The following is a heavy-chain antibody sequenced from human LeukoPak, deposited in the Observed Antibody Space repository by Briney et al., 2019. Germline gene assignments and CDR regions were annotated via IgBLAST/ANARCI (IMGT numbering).Heavy chain of an antibody. V-gene: IGHV4-39*01. CDR3: ARSRGYSYIFDY. Sequence: SVTLSLTCTVSGGSISSSSYYWGWIRQPPGKGLEWIGSIYYSGSTYYNPSLKSRVTISVDTSKNQFSLKLSSVTAADTAVYYCARSRGYSYIFDYWGQGTLVTVSS. CDR2: IYYSGST. D-gene: IGHD5-18*01. CDR1: GGSISSSSYY. J-gene: IGHJ4*02.